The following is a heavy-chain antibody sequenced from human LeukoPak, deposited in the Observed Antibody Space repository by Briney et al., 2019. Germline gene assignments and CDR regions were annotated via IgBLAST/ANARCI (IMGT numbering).Heavy chain of an antibody. V-gene: IGHV4-39*07. CDR1: GGSISSSSYY. CDR2: IYYSGST. Sequence: SETLSLTCTVSGGSISSSSYYWGWIRQPPGKGLEWIGSIYYSGSTYYNPSLKSRVTISVDPSKNQFSLKLSSVTAADTAVYYCARGEGYTYGPDAFDIWGQGTMVTVSS. CDR3: ARGEGYTYGPDAFDI. D-gene: IGHD5-18*01. J-gene: IGHJ3*02.